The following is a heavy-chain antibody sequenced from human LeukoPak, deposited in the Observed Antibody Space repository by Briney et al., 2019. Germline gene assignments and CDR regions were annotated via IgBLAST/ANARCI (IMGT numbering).Heavy chain of an antibody. Sequence: ASVNVSCKVSGYIFTGYFLHWVRRAPGQGLEWMGGTNPHSGDTNYAQKFQGRVTMTRDTSISTASMELTRLRSDDTAVYYCAGLSDFSDSSGYPYYLDLWGQGTLVTVSS. CDR2: TNPHSGDT. CDR1: GYIFTGYF. CDR3: AGLSDFSDSSGYPYYLDL. V-gene: IGHV1-2*02. J-gene: IGHJ4*02. D-gene: IGHD3-22*01.